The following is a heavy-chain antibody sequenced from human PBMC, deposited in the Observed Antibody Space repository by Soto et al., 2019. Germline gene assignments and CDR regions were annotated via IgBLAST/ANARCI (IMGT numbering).Heavy chain of an antibody. CDR3: ASLPTGHEYYFDY. CDR2: INPSGGST. J-gene: IGHJ4*02. D-gene: IGHD4-4*01. CDR1: GYTFTSYY. Sequence: ASVKVSCKASGYTFTSYYMHWVRQAPGQGLEWMGIINPSGGSTNYAQKLQGRVTMTTDTSTSTAYMELRSLRSDDTAVYYCASLPTGHEYYFDYWGQGTLVTVSS. V-gene: IGHV1-46*01.